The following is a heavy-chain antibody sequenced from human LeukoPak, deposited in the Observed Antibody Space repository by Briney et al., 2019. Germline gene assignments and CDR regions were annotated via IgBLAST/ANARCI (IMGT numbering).Heavy chain of an antibody. J-gene: IGHJ6*02. D-gene: IGHD3-22*01. CDR3: AREDDTSGYYGMDV. Sequence: ASVKVSCTASGYTFTGYYVHWVRQAPGQGLEWMGWINPNSGGTNYPQKFQGRVTMTRDTSISTAYMELSRLRSDDTAVYYCAREDDTSGYYGMDVWGQGTTVTVSS. V-gene: IGHV1-2*02. CDR1: GYTFTGYY. CDR2: INPNSGGT.